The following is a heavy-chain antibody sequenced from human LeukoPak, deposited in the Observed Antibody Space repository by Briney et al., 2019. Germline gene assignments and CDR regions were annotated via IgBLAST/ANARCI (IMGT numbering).Heavy chain of an antibody. CDR3: AKGGKWDVTPFDY. Sequence: GGPLTLSCAASGFTFSPYSMNWLRQAPGKGLEWVSTISGGGGSTYYADSVKGRFTISRDNSKNTMYLQVNSLRAEDTAVYYCAKGGKWDVTPFDYWGQGTLVTVSS. D-gene: IGHD1-26*01. V-gene: IGHV3-23*01. CDR1: GFTFSPYS. CDR2: ISGGGGST. J-gene: IGHJ4*02.